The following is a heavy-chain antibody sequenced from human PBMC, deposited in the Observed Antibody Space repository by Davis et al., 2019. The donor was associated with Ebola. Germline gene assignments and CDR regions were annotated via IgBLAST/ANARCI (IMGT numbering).Heavy chain of an antibody. Sequence: PGGSLRLSCAASGFTFNNYGMHWVRQAPGKGLEWVAVIWYDGSSKYYADSVKGRFTISRDNSKNTLYLQMNSLRAEDTAVYYCARDRRRDGYNLGDYWGQGTLVTVSS. D-gene: IGHD5-24*01. V-gene: IGHV3-33*01. CDR1: GFTFNNYG. CDR2: IWYDGSSK. CDR3: ARDRRRDGYNLGDY. J-gene: IGHJ4*02.